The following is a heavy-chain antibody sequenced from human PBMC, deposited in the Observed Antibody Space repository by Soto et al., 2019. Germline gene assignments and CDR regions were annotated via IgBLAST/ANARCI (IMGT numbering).Heavy chain of an antibody. D-gene: IGHD3-22*01. V-gene: IGHV3-33*01. CDR1: GFTFSSYG. CDR3: ARDRPLGYYDY. Sequence: QVQLVESGGGVVQPGRSLRLSCAASGFTFSSYGMHWVRQASGKGLEWVAVIWYDGSNKYYADSVKGRFTISRDNSKNTLYLQMNSLRAEDTAVYYCARDRPLGYYDYWGQGTLVTVST. CDR2: IWYDGSNK. J-gene: IGHJ4*02.